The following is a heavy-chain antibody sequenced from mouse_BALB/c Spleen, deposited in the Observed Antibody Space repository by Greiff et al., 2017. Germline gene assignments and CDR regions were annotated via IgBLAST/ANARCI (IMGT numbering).Heavy chain of an antibody. CDR2: IWAGGST. D-gene: IGHD2-14*01. J-gene: IGHJ4*01. Sequence: QVQLKESGPGLVAPSQSLSITCTVSGFSLTSYGVHWVRQPPGKGLEWLGVIWAGGSTNYNSALMSRLSISKDNSKSQVFLKMNSLQTDDTAMYYCARGEVRRFGYYAMDYWGQGTSVTGSS. V-gene: IGHV2-9*02. CDR1: GFSLTSYG. CDR3: ARGEVRRFGYYAMDY.